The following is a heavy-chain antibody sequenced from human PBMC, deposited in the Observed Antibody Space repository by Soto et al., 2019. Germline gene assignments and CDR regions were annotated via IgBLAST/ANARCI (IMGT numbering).Heavy chain of an antibody. CDR1: GYRFTIYC. CDR3: ARQNTVSTLAY. CDR2: IDPSDSYT. Sequence: GESQKIPCKGSGYRFTIYCISWVLQMPGKGLEWMGRIDPSDSYTNYSPSFQGHVTISADKSISTAYLQWSSLKASDTAMYYCARQNTVSTLAYWGQGTLVTVSS. V-gene: IGHV5-10-1*01. D-gene: IGHD4-17*01. J-gene: IGHJ4*02.